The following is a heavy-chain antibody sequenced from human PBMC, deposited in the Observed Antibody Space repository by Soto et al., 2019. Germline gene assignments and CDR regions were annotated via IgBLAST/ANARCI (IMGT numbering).Heavy chain of an antibody. J-gene: IGHJ5*02. CDR3: ARSGSRGHLRDWFDP. CDR1: GYTFTSYS. V-gene: IGHV1-3*04. CDR2: INTDNGDA. Sequence: ASVKVSCKASGYTFTSYSIHWVRQAPGQGLEWIGWINTDNGDAKYSQKFQGRVTVTRDTSATTAYMEVSSLRSEDTAVYYCARSGSRGHLRDWFDPWGHGSLVTVSS. D-gene: IGHD3-10*01.